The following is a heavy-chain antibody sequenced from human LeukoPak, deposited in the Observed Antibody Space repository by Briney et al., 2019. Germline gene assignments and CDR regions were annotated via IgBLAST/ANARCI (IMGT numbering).Heavy chain of an antibody. D-gene: IGHD3-3*01. CDR2: ISSSSSTI. J-gene: IGHJ4*02. CDR1: GFTFSSYS. V-gene: IGHV3-48*01. Sequence: GGSLRLSCAASGFTFSSYSMNWVRQAPGKGLEWVSYISSSSSTIYYADSVKGRFTISRDNAKNSLYLQMNSLRAEDTAVYYCAREHDFWSGYPGPIDYWGQGTLVTVSS. CDR3: AREHDFWSGYPGPIDY.